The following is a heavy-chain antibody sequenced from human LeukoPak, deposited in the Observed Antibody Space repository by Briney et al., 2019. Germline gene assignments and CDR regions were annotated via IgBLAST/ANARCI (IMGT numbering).Heavy chain of an antibody. D-gene: IGHD1-1*01. CDR3: AKMLTNLDYYYYYMDV. V-gene: IGHV3-23*01. Sequence: GGSLRLSCAASGFTFSSYGMSWVRQAPGKGLEWVSAISGSGGSTYYADSVKGRFTISRDNSKNTLYLQMNSLRAEDTAVYYCAKMLTNLDYYYYYMDVWGKGTTVTVSS. CDR2: ISGSGGST. J-gene: IGHJ6*03. CDR1: GFTFSSYG.